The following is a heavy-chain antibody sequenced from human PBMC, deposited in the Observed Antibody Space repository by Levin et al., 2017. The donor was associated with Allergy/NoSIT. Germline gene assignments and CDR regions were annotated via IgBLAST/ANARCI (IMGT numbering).Heavy chain of an antibody. J-gene: IGHJ5*02. CDR2: IYPGDSDT. V-gene: IGHV5-51*01. CDR1: GYNFLSYW. CDR3: ARIDGLFDP. D-gene: IGHD5-24*01. Sequence: GESLKISCKASGYNFLSYWIGWVRQKPGKGLEWMGAIYPGDSDTRYSPSFQGQVTISADKSINTAYLQWSRLKASDTAMYFCARIDGLFDPWGQGTLVTVSS.